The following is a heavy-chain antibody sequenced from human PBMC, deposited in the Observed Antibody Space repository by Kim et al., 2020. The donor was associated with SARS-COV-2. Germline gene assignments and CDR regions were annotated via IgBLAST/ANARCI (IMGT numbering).Heavy chain of an antibody. CDR1: GYSFTSYW. CDR2: IDPSDSYT. D-gene: IGHD3-3*01. V-gene: IGHV5-10-1*01. J-gene: IGHJ6*02. Sequence: GESLKISCKGSGYSFTSYWISWVRQMPGKGLEWMGRIDPSDSYTNYSPSSQGHVTISADKSISTAYLQWSSLKASDTAMYYCARLPTAVPIFGVVKYGMDVWGQGTTVTVSS. CDR3: ARLPTAVPIFGVVKYGMDV.